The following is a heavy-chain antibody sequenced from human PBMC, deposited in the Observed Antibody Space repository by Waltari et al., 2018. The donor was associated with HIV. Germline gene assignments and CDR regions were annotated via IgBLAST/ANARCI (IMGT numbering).Heavy chain of an antibody. V-gene: IGHV1-24*01. CDR1: VYSSTGLS. Sequence: QCQLLPAAPEVRTRGAAVTVCCNVSVYSSTGLSLHWVWQTPGGNFEWIGGIDRESDTRVVSQRFQGRVTLAGVFVTDTAYLFLVHLTSNDSALYYCATDFDRSTMTAKITGGFHVWGQGTMVIVS. D-gene: IGHD1-20*01. J-gene: IGHJ3*01. CDR3: ATDFDRSTMTAKITGGFHV. CDR2: IDRESDTR.